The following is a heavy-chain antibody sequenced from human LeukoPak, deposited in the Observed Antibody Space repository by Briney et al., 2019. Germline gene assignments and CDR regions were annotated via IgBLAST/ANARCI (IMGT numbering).Heavy chain of an antibody. CDR3: AKELSFWSGYYRGYFDY. J-gene: IGHJ4*02. V-gene: IGHV3-30*18. CDR2: LSYDGSNK. D-gene: IGHD3-3*01. CDR1: GFTFSSYG. Sequence: GGSLRLSCAASGFTFSSYGMHWVRQAPGKGLEWVAVLSYDGSNKYYADSVKGRFTISRDNSKNTLYLQMNSLRAEDTAVYYCAKELSFWSGYYRGYFDYWGQGTLVPVSS.